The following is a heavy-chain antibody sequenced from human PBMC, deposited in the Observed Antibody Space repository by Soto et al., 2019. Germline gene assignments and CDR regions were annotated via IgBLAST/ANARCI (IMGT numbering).Heavy chain of an antibody. J-gene: IGHJ6*02. CDR3: TRDGNDSSGYYYYYYYYYGMDV. Sequence: GGSLRLSCTASGFTFGDYAMSWFRQAPGKGLEWVGFIRSKAYGGTTEYAASVKGRFTISRDDSKSIAYLQMNSLKTEDTAVYYCTRDGNDSSGYYYYYYYYYGMDVWGQGTTVTVSS. V-gene: IGHV3-49*03. D-gene: IGHD3-22*01. CDR2: IRSKAYGGTT. CDR1: GFTFGDYA.